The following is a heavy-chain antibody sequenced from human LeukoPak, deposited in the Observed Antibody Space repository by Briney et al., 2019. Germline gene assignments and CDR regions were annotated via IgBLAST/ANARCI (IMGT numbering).Heavy chain of an antibody. CDR3: AKDHDYSGSYLDY. D-gene: IGHD1-26*01. V-gene: IGHV3-30*02. Sequence: PGGSLRLSCAASGFTFSSYGMHWVRQAPGKGLEWVAFIRYDGSNKYYADSVKGRFTISRDNSKNTLCLQMNSLRAEDTAVYYCAKDHDYSGSYLDYWGQGTLVTVSS. CDR2: IRYDGSNK. J-gene: IGHJ4*02. CDR1: GFTFSSYG.